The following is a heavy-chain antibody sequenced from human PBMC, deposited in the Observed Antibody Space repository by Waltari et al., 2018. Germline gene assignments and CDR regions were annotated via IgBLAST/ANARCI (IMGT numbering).Heavy chain of an antibody. CDR2: ISYDGSNK. CDR1: GFTFSRYA. Sequence: QVQLVESGGGVVQPGRSLRLSGAASGFTFSRYAMPWVRWAPGKGLEWVAVISYDGSNKYSADSVKGRFTISRDNSKNTLYLQMNSLRAEDTAVYYCARAEIVVVPAAMGYWGQGTLVTVSS. J-gene: IGHJ4*02. D-gene: IGHD2-2*01. CDR3: ARAEIVVVPAAMGY. V-gene: IGHV3-30-3*01.